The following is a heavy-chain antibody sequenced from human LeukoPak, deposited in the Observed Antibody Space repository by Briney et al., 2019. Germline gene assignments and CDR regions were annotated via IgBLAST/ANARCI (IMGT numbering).Heavy chain of an antibody. Sequence: GASVKVSCKASGYSFADYYMHWVRQAPGQGLEWMGWIKPNSVGTRSAQKFQGRGTITRDTAISTAYMELSSLRYDDTAVYYCATNILVRDIINWFDPWGQGTLVTVSP. D-gene: IGHD3-10*01. CDR3: ATNILVRDIINWFDP. CDR2: IKPNSVGT. V-gene: IGHV1-2*02. J-gene: IGHJ5*02. CDR1: GYSFADYY.